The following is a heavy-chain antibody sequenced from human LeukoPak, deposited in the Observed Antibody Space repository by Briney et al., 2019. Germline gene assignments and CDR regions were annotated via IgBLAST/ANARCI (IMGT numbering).Heavy chain of an antibody. CDR3: ARDHSSGYYLSAFDI. V-gene: IGHV4-59*01. D-gene: IGHD3-22*01. J-gene: IGHJ3*02. CDR2: IYYSGST. Sequence: SETLSLTCTVSGGSISSYYWSWIRQPPGKGLEWIGYIYYSGSTNYNPSLKSRVTISVDTSKNQFSLKLSSVTAAVTAVYYCARDHSSGYYLSAFDIWGQGTMVTVSS. CDR1: GGSISSYY.